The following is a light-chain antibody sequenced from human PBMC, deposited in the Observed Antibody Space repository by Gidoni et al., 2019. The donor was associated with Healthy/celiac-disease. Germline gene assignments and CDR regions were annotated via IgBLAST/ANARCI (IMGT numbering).Light chain of an antibody. Sequence: QSVLTQPPSASGPPGQGVTISCSGSRSNIGSNTANWYQQLPGPAPKHLIYSNNQRPSGVPDRFSGSKSGTSASLAISGLQSEDEADYYCAAWDDSLNGRVFGGGTKLTVL. CDR2: SNN. V-gene: IGLV1-44*01. J-gene: IGLJ3*02. CDR3: AAWDDSLNGRV. CDR1: RSNIGSNT.